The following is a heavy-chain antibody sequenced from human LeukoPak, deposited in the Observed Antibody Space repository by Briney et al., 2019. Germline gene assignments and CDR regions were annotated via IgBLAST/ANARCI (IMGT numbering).Heavy chain of an antibody. CDR1: GYTFTSYG. D-gene: IGHD2-21*02. Sequence: ASVKVSCKASGYTFTSYGISWVRQAPGQGLEWMGWISAYNGNTNYAQKLQGRVTMTRDTSTSTVYMELSSLRSEDTAVYYCARDPGGVTSRTSPYFDYWGQGTLVTVSS. J-gene: IGHJ4*02. CDR2: ISAYNGNT. V-gene: IGHV1-18*01. CDR3: ARDPGGVTSRTSPYFDY.